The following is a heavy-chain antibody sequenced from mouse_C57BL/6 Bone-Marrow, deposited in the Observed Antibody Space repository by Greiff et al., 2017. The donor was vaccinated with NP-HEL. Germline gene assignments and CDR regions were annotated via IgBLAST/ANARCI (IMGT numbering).Heavy chain of an antibody. J-gene: IGHJ3*01. CDR2: ISSGGSYT. CDR1: GFTFSSYG. CDR3: ASPYDYDVAWFAY. D-gene: IGHD2-4*01. V-gene: IGHV5-6*01. Sequence: EVKLVESGGDLVKPGGSLKLSCAASGFTFSSYGMSWVRQTPDKRLEWVATISSGGSYTYYPDSVKGRFTISRDNAKNTLYLQMSSLKSEDTAMYYCASPYDYDVAWFAYWGQGTLVTVSP.